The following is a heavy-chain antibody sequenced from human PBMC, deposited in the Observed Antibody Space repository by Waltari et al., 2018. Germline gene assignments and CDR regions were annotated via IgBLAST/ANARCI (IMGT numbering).Heavy chain of an antibody. J-gene: IGHJ4*02. D-gene: IGHD2-15*01. CDR3: ATVRRGTPGAGLDY. Sequence: EVQLVQSGAEVKKPGATVKISCKVSGYTFTDYYMHWVQQAPGNGLEWMGRGGREDGETRYAEKIQGRVTITADTATDTAYMELRSLRSEDTAVYYCATVRRGTPGAGLDYWGQGTLVTVSS. V-gene: IGHV1-69-2*01. CDR1: GYTFTDYY. CDR2: GGREDGET.